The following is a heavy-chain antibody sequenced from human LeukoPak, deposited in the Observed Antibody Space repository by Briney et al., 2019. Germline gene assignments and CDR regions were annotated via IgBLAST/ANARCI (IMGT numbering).Heavy chain of an antibody. D-gene: IGHD2-21*01. Sequence: GTSLRLSCAASGFTFTSYTMHWVRQPPGQGLEWVAATSYDGGNRYYTDYVKGRFTISRDNSNNTLFLQMKSLRPEDTAVYFCARKSLWFKYYDYWGQGIWVTVSS. V-gene: IGHV3-30*10. CDR3: ARKSLWFKYYDY. J-gene: IGHJ4*02. CDR1: GFTFTSYT. CDR2: TSYDGGNR.